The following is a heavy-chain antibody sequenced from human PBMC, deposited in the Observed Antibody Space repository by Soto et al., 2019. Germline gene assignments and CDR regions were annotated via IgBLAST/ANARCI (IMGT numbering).Heavy chain of an antibody. Sequence: GESLKISCKGSGYSFTSYWIGWVRQMPGKGLEWIGIIYPGDSDTRYSPSFQGRVTISADKSISTAYLQWSSLKASGTAMYYCARRLPYYYYGMDVWGQGTTVTVSS. CDR1: GYSFTSYW. CDR3: ARRLPYYYYGMDV. D-gene: IGHD3-16*01. J-gene: IGHJ6*02. V-gene: IGHV5-51*01. CDR2: IYPGDSDT.